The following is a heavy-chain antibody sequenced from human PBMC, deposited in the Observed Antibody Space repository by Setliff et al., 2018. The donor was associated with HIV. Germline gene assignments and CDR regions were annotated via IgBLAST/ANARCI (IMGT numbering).Heavy chain of an antibody. Sequence: GGSLRLSCAASGLPFSDAWMIWVRQAPGKGLEWVGRIKSKTDGGTTDYAAPVNGRFTISRDDSKTTLYLQMNSLKTDDTAVYFCTTEAGRGGHWGQGTLVTVSS. CDR3: TTEAGRGGH. CDR2: IKSKTDGGTT. V-gene: IGHV3-15*01. CDR1: GLPFSDAW. J-gene: IGHJ4*02. D-gene: IGHD2-15*01.